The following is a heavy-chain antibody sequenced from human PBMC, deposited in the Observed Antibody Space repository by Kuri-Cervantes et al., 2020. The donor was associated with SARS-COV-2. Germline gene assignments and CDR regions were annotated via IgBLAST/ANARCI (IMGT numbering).Heavy chain of an antibody. V-gene: IGHV4-59*01. Sequence: GSLRLSCTVSGGSIRSYYWSWIRQPPGKGLEWIGYVYYSGSTNYNPSLKSRVAISVDRSKNNFSLSLTSVTAADTAVYYCARGGGLVDPLFDSWGQGILVTVSS. CDR3: ARGGGLVDPLFDS. J-gene: IGHJ4*02. CDR1: GGSIRSYY. CDR2: VYYSGST. D-gene: IGHD2-8*02.